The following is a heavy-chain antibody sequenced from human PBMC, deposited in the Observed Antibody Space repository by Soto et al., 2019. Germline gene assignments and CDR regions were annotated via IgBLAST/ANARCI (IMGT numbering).Heavy chain of an antibody. Sequence: PGGSLRLSCAASGFTFSSYAMHWVRQAPGKGLEWVAVISYDGSNKYYADSVKGRFTISRDNSKNTLYLQMNSLRAEDTAVYYCAREEQYSSSSRHYYYYGMDVWGQGTTVTVSS. D-gene: IGHD6-6*01. CDR2: ISYDGSNK. J-gene: IGHJ6*02. CDR1: GFTFSSYA. CDR3: AREEQYSSSSRHYYYYGMDV. V-gene: IGHV3-30-3*01.